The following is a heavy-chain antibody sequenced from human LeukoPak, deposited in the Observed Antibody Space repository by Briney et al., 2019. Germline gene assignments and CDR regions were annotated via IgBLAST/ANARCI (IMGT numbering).Heavy chain of an antibody. CDR2: INHSGST. CDR1: GGSFSGYY. V-gene: IGHV4-34*01. J-gene: IGHJ4*02. D-gene: IGHD3/OR15-3a*01. Sequence: PSETLSLTCAVYGGSFSGYYWSWIRQPPGKGLEWIGEINHSGSTNYNPSLKSRVTISVDTSKNQFSLKLSSVTAADTAVYYCARGRDSSPSPFDYWGQGTLVTVSS. CDR3: ARGRDSSPSPFDY.